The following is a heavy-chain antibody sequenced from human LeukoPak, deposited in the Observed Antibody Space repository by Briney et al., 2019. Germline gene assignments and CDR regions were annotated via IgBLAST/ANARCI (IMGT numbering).Heavy chain of an antibody. CDR1: GGSISSYY. D-gene: IGHD3-22*01. J-gene: IGHJ4*02. V-gene: IGHV4-59*01. Sequence: SETLSLTRTVSGGSISSYYWSWIRQPPGKGLEWIGYIYYSGSTNYNPSLKSRVTISVDTSKNQFSLKLSSVTAADTAVYYCGRSGPYYYDSSGYYHFDYWGQGTLVTVSS. CDR3: GRSGPYYYDSSGYYHFDY. CDR2: IYYSGST.